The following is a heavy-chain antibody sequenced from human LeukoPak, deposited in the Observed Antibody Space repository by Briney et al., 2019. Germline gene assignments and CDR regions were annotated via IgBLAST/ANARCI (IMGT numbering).Heavy chain of an antibody. V-gene: IGHV3-64*01. CDR2: ISSNGGST. Sequence: GGSLRLSCAASGFTFSSYAMHWVRQAPGKGLEYVSAISSNGGSTYYANSVKGRFTISRDNSKNTLYLQMGSLRAEDMAVYYCARTNGDYPPGVSWYYYYGMDVWGQGTTVTVSS. D-gene: IGHD4-17*01. J-gene: IGHJ6*02. CDR3: ARTNGDYPPGVSWYYYYGMDV. CDR1: GFTFSSYA.